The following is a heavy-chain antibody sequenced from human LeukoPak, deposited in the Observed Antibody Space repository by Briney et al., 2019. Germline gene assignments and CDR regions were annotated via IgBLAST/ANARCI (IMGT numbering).Heavy chain of an antibody. CDR1: RHTFTSNY. CDR2: INPRGGGT. D-gene: IGHD1-1*01. CDR3: ARGYDNTNFDY. J-gene: IGHJ4*02. Sequence: ASVKVSCKASRHTFTSNYLHWVRQSPGQGLEGMGVINPRGGGTTYAQNLQGRVTMTRDTSTSTVYMELSSLRSADTAVYYCARGYDNTNFDYWGQGTLVAVSS. V-gene: IGHV1-46*04.